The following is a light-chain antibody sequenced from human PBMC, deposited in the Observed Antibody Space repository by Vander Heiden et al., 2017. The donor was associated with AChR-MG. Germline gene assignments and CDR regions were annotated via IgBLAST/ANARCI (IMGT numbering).Light chain of an antibody. V-gene: IGLV1-44*01. CDR1: SSSIGSNT. Sequence: QSVLTQPPSASGTPGQRVTISCSGSSSSIGSNTVNWYPQLPGAAPNLLIYSNDQRPSGVSDRFSGSKSGTSASLAISGLQSEDEADYYCAAWDDSLNIPLFGGGTKVTVL. CDR3: AAWDDSLNIPL. CDR2: SND. J-gene: IGLJ2*01.